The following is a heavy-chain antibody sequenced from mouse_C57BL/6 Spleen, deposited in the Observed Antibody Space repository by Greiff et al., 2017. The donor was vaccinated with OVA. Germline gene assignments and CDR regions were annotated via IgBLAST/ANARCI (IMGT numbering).Heavy chain of an antibody. CDR3: ARQLRSVFAY. V-gene: IGHV1-55*01. CDR1: GYTFTSYW. D-gene: IGHD3-2*02. J-gene: IGHJ3*01. CDR2: IYPGSGST. Sequence: QVQLQQPGAELVKPGASVKMSCKASGYTFTSYWITWVKQRPGQGLEWIGDIYPGSGSTNYNEKFTSKATLTVDTSSSPAYMQLSSLTSEDSAVYYCARQLRSVFAYWGQGTLVTVSA.